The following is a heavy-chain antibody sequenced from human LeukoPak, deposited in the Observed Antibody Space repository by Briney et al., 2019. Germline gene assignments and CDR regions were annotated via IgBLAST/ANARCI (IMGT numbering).Heavy chain of an antibody. CDR3: AKDSSSSGYNFDY. V-gene: IGHV3-9*01. CDR1: GFTFDDYA. D-gene: IGHD5-12*01. Sequence: GGSLRLSCAASGFTFDDYAMHWVRQAPGKGLEWVSGISWNSGSIGYADSVKGRFTISRDNAKNSLYLQMNSLRAEDTALYYCAKDSSSSGYNFDYWGQGTLVTVSS. CDR2: ISWNSGSI. J-gene: IGHJ4*02.